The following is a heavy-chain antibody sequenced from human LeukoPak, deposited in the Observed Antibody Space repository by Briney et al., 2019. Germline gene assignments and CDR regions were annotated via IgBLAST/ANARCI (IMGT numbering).Heavy chain of an antibody. J-gene: IGHJ4*02. CDR1: GFTFSSYA. D-gene: IGHD2-15*01. Sequence: GRSLRLSCAASGFTFSSYAMHWVRQAPGKGLEEGTVISYDGSNKYYADSVKGRFTISRDNSKNTLYLQMNSLRAEDTAVYYCARDTYCSGGSCYSLGVDYWGQGTLVTVSS. CDR3: ARDTYCSGGSCYSLGVDY. V-gene: IGHV3-30*04. CDR2: ISYDGSNK.